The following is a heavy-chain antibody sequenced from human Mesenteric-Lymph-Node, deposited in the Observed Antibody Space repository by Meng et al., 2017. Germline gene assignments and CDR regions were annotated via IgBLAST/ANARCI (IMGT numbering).Heavy chain of an antibody. CDR3: AAGFYPHDIFDI. V-gene: IGHV4-61*02. Sequence: SETLSLTCAVSGGSISSDTYYWSWIRQPAGQGLEWIGRIYTSGRTHYNPSLMGRITMAVDTSKNQFSLKMDSVTAADTATYYCAAGFYPHDIFDIWGQGTMVTVSS. CDR2: IYTSGRT. CDR1: GGSISSDTYY. J-gene: IGHJ3*02. D-gene: IGHD3-22*01.